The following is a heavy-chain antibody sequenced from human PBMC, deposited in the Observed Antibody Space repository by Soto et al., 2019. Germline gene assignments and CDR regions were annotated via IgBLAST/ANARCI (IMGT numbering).Heavy chain of an antibody. CDR3: ARTMVRGVMTLQHYYDMDV. CDR2: ISSSGSTI. Sequence: QVQLVESGGGLVKPGGSLRLSCAASGFTFSDYYMSWIRQAPGKGLEWVSYISSSGSTIYYADSVKGRFTISRDNAKNSLYLHMNSLRAEDTAVYYCARTMVRGVMTLQHYYDMDVWGKGTTVTVSS. CDR1: GFTFSDYY. D-gene: IGHD3-10*01. J-gene: IGHJ6*03. V-gene: IGHV3-11*01.